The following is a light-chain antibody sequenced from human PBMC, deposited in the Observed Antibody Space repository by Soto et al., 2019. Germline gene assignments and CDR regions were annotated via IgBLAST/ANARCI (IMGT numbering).Light chain of an antibody. J-gene: IGLJ2*01. CDR3: SSFASSSTLV. Sequence: QSVLTQPASVSGSPGQSITISCTGTSSDVGGYNYVSWYQPHPGKAPKLMIYDVSNRSSGVSNRFSGSKSGNTASLTISGLQAEDEAVDYCSSFASSSTLVFGGGTKLIGL. CDR1: SSDVGGYNY. CDR2: DVS. V-gene: IGLV2-14*01.